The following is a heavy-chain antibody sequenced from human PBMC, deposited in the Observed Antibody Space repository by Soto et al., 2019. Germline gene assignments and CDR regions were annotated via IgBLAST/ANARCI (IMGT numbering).Heavy chain of an antibody. D-gene: IGHD3-22*01. Sequence: SETLSLTCTVSGGSISSYYWSWIRQPPGKGLEWIGYIYYSGSTNYNPSLKSRVTISVDTSKNQFSLTLSSVPAADTAVYYCARNYDSSGWNWFDPWGQGTLVTVSS. CDR3: ARNYDSSGWNWFDP. V-gene: IGHV4-59*01. CDR2: IYYSGST. CDR1: GGSISSYY. J-gene: IGHJ5*02.